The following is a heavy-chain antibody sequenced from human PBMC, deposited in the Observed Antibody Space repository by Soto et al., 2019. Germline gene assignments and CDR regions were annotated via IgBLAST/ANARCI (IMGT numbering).Heavy chain of an antibody. D-gene: IGHD2-2*01. J-gene: IGHJ4*02. CDR2: IKQDGSEK. CDR3: ATYCSSTSCRSY. CDR1: GFTFSTYL. Sequence: GGSLRLSCAASGFTFSTYLMTWVRQAPGEGLEWVANIKQDGSEKYYVDSVKGRFTISRDNARNSLYLQMDSLRVEDTALYYCATYCSSTSCRSYWGQGTLVTVSS. V-gene: IGHV3-7*05.